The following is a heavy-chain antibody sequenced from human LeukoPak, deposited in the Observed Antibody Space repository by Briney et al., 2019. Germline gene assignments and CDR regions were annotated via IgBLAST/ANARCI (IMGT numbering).Heavy chain of an antibody. CDR2: ISSSSSYI. V-gene: IGHV3-21*01. CDR1: GFTFSSYS. Sequence: GGSLRLSCAASGFTFSSYSMNWVRQAPGKGLEWVSSISSSSSYIYYADSVKGRFTISRDNAKNSLYLQMNSLRAEDTAVYYCARDLPPADLLDYWGQGTLVTVSS. D-gene: IGHD6-19*01. J-gene: IGHJ4*02. CDR3: ARDLPPADLLDY.